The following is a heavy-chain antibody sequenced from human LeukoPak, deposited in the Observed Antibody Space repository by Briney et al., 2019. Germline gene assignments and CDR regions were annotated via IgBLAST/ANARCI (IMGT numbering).Heavy chain of an antibody. CDR1: GHTFSSCW. CDR3: ARNYYDSSGYWTPDY. V-gene: IGHV3-7*01. Sequence: GGSLTLPCAPSGHTFSSCWTRWVRHAPEGGGEGVANIKQDGSEKYYVDSGKGRFTISRDNAKNSLYLQMNSLRAEDTAVYYCARNYYDSSGYWTPDYWGQGTLVTVSS. CDR2: IKQDGSEK. J-gene: IGHJ4*02. D-gene: IGHD3-22*01.